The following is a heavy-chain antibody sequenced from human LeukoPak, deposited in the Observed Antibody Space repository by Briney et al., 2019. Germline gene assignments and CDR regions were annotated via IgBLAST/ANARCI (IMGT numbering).Heavy chain of an antibody. CDR2: IKQDESEK. Sequence: GGSLRLSCAASGFTFSSYWMSWVRQAPGKGLEWVANIKQDESEKYYVDSVKGRFIISRDNAKNSLYLQMNSLRVEDTAVYYCARVPGDGPNYGFDYWGQGTLVTVSS. D-gene: IGHD5-24*01. CDR1: GFTFSSYW. J-gene: IGHJ4*02. CDR3: ARVPGDGPNYGFDY. V-gene: IGHV3-7*01.